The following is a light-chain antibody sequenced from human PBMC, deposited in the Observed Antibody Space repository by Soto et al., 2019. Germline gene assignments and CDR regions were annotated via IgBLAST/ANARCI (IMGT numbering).Light chain of an antibody. CDR2: AAS. J-gene: IGKJ1*01. CDR1: QSISSN. CDR3: QQSYSTTWT. Sequence: DIQMSQSPSSLSASVGDRVSITCRASQSISSNLNWYQQKPGKAPKLLIYAASSLQSGVPSRFSGSGSETDFTLTISSLQPEDFATYSCQQSYSTTWTFGQGTKGDIK. V-gene: IGKV1-39*01.